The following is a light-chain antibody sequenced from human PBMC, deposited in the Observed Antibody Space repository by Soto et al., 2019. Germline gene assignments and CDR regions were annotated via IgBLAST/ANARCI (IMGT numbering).Light chain of an antibody. Sequence: DIVMTQSPDSLAVSLGERATINCKSSQSVLYSSSNKNFLAWYQQKPGQPPKLLIYWASTRESGVPDRFSGSGSRTDFTLTISSLQAEDVAVYYCQQYYNTPYTFGQGTKLEI. CDR2: WAS. V-gene: IGKV4-1*01. CDR1: QSVLYSSSNKNF. CDR3: QQYYNTPYT. J-gene: IGKJ2*01.